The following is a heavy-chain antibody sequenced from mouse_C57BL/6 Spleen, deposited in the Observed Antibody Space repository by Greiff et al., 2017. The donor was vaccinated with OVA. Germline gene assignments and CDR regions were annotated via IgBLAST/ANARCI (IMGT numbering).Heavy chain of an antibody. CDR1: GYAFRSSW. J-gene: IGHJ1*03. CDR3: ARMRDGWYFDV. CDR2: IYPGDGDT. V-gene: IGHV1-82*01. Sequence: VQLQQSGPELVKPGASVKISRKASGYAFRSSWLNWVKQRPGKGLEWIGRIYPGDGDTNYNGKFKGKATLTADKSSSTAYMQLSSLTSEDSAVYFCARMRDGWYFDVWGTGTTVTVSS. D-gene: IGHD1-1*01.